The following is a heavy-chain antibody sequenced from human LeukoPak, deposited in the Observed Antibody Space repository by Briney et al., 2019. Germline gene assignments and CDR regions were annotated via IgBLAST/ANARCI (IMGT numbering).Heavy chain of an antibody. J-gene: IGHJ5*02. CDR3: ARRGVSSTSWFDP. Sequence: AASVKVSCKASGGTFSSYAISWVRQAPGQGLEWMGGIIPIFGTANYAQKFQGRVTITADESTSTAYMELSSLRSEDTAVYYCARRGVSSTSWFDPWGQGTLVTVSS. CDR1: GGTFSSYA. D-gene: IGHD2-2*01. CDR2: IIPIFGTA. V-gene: IGHV1-69*01.